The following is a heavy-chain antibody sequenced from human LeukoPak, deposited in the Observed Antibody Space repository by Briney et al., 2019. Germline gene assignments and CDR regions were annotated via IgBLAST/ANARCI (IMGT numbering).Heavy chain of an antibody. CDR1: GFTFYDYA. Sequence: GGSLRLSCAASGFTFYDYAMHWVRQAPGKGLEWVSGISWNSGSIGYADSVKGRFTISRDNAKNSLYLQMNSLRAEDTALYYCAKDPYSSSWYEGNWFDPWGQGTLVTVPS. V-gene: IGHV3-9*01. J-gene: IGHJ5*02. CDR3: AKDPYSSSWYEGNWFDP. D-gene: IGHD6-13*01. CDR2: ISWNSGSI.